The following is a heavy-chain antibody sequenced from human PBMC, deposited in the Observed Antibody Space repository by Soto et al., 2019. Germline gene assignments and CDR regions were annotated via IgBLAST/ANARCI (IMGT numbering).Heavy chain of an antibody. D-gene: IGHD2-15*01. Sequence: LETLCLTCAVYGGSFRGYDGSWIRQPPGKGLEWIGEINHSGSTNYNPSLKSRVTISVDTSKNQFSLKLSSVTAADTAVYYCARGPYCSGGSCYSGFSYYYYYYMDVWGKGTTVTVSS. CDR3: ARGPYCSGGSCYSGFSYYYYYYMDV. CDR1: GGSFRGYD. CDR2: INHSGST. V-gene: IGHV4-34*01. J-gene: IGHJ6*03.